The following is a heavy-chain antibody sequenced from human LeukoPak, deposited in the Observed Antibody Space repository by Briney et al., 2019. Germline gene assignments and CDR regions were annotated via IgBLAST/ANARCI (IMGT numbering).Heavy chain of an antibody. J-gene: IGHJ6*02. D-gene: IGHD5/OR15-5a*01. CDR3: AKSTTAYYYYGMDV. CDR1: GFTFSAYA. V-gene: IGHV3-23*01. Sequence: GGSLRLSCSASGFTFSAYAMYWVRQAPGKGLEWVSSISGSGGSTYYADSVKGRFTISRENSKNTLYLQMNSLRAEDTAVYYCAKSTTAYYYYGMDVWGPGTTVTVSS. CDR2: ISGSGGST.